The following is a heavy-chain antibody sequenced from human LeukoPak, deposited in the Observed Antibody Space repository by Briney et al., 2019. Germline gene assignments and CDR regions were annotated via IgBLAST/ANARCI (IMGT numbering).Heavy chain of an antibody. Sequence: ASVKVSCKASGYTFTSYYMHWVRQAPGQGLEWMGIINPSGGSTSYAQKFQGRVTMTTDTSTSTAYMELRSLRSDDTAMYYCARNSGHRLMGIANYFDYWGQGTLVTVSS. CDR3: ARNSGHRLMGIANYFDY. CDR2: INPSGGST. D-gene: IGHD2-21*01. CDR1: GYTFTSYY. V-gene: IGHV1-46*01. J-gene: IGHJ4*02.